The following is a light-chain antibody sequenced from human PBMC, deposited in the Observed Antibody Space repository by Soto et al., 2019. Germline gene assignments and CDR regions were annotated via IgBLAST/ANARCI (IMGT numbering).Light chain of an antibody. J-gene: IGKJ2*01. CDR2: GAS. Sequence: IVLTQSPGTLSLSPGERATLSCRDSQSVRGSYLAWYQQKPGQPPRLLIYGASSRAACIPDRFSGSGSGTDFTLTISRLAPEDFAVYHCQQCGSSPYTFGQGTKLEIK. V-gene: IGKV3-20*01. CDR1: QSVRGSY. CDR3: QQCGSSPYT.